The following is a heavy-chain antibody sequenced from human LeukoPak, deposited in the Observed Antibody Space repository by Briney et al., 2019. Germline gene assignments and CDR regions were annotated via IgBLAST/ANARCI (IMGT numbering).Heavy chain of an antibody. CDR1: GGSFSGYY. Sequence: SETLSLTCAVYGGSFSGYYWSWIRQPPGKGLEWIGYIYYSGSTNYNPSLKSRVTISVDTSKNQFSLKLSSVTAADTAVYYCARGGYDSSGYYYDWFDPWGQGTLVTVSS. CDR2: IYYSGST. J-gene: IGHJ5*02. CDR3: ARGGYDSSGYYYDWFDP. D-gene: IGHD3-22*01. V-gene: IGHV4-59*01.